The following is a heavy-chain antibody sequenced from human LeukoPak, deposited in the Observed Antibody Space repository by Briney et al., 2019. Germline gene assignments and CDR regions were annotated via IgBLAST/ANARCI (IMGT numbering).Heavy chain of an antibody. D-gene: IGHD3-3*01. CDR2: IYYSGST. CDR3: ARGEGGYDFWSGYYGVYGMDV. CDR1: GGSISSGDYY. V-gene: IGHV4-31*03. Sequence: PSETLSLTCTVSGGSISSGDYYWSWIRQLPGKGLEGIGYIYYSGSTYYNPSLKSRVTISVDTSKNQFSLKLSSVTAADTAVYYCARGEGGYDFWSGYYGVYGMDVWGQGTTVTVSS. J-gene: IGHJ6*02.